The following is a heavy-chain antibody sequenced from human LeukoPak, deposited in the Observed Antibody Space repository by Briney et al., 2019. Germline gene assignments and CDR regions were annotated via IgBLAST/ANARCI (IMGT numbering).Heavy chain of an antibody. V-gene: IGHV3-13*01. J-gene: IGHJ4*02. Sequence: GGSLRLSCAASGFTFSSYDMHWVRQATGKGLEWVSAIGTAGDTYYPGSVKGRFTISRENAKNSLYLQMNSLRAGDTAVYYCARVTSRTPAAGIDYWGQGTLVTVSS. CDR2: IGTAGDT. CDR3: ARVTSRTPAAGIDY. D-gene: IGHD6-13*01. CDR1: GFTFSSYD.